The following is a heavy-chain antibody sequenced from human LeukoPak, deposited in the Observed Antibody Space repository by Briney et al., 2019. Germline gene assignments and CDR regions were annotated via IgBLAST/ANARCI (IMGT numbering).Heavy chain of an antibody. CDR1: GYTFTSYG. J-gene: IGHJ4*02. V-gene: IGHV1-18*04. Sequence: ASVKVSCKASGYTFTSYGISWVRQAAGQGLEWMGWSSAYNGNTNYAQRLQGRVTMTTDTSTSTAYMELRSLRSDDTAVYYCAREGFYGSGSYQRYYFDYWAQGTLVTVSS. CDR3: AREGFYGSGSYQRYYFDY. D-gene: IGHD3-10*01. CDR2: SSAYNGNT.